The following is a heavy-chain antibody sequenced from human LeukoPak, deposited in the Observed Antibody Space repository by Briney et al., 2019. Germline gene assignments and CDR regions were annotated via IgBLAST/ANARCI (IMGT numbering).Heavy chain of an antibody. CDR1: GYSFTNYW. D-gene: IGHD5-12*01. J-gene: IGHJ4*02. CDR3: ARRFATVNSFDY. V-gene: IGHV5-51*01. Sequence: GESLKISCKGSGYSFTNYWVGWVRQMPGKGLEWMGIIYPGDSDTTYSPSFQGQVTISADRSIATAYLQWSSLKASDTAMYYCARRFATVNSFDYWAQGTLVTVSS. CDR2: IYPGDSDT.